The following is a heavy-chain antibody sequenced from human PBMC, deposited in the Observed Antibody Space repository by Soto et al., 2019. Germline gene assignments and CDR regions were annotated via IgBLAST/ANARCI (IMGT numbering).Heavy chain of an antibody. CDR3: ARRRYSSSWYDDY. J-gene: IGHJ4*02. D-gene: IGHD6-13*01. V-gene: IGHV1-69*02. CDR2: IIPILGIA. Sequence: QVQLVQSGAEVKKPGSSVKVSCKASGGTFSSYTISWVRQAPGQGLEWMGRIIPILGIANYAQKFQGRVTITADKSTSTAYMELSSLRSEDTAVYYCARRRYSSSWYDDYWGQGTLFTVSS. CDR1: GGTFSSYT.